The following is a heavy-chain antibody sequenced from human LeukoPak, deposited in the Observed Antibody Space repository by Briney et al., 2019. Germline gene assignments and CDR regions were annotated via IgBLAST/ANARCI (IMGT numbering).Heavy chain of an antibody. J-gene: IGHJ4*02. Sequence: ASVKVSCKASGYTFTTYGITWVRQAPGQGLEWMGWIAGYNGNTNYAQKFQGRVTMTTDTSTSTAYMDLRSLRSDDTAIYYCARGPRSNEYWGQGTLVTVSS. CDR2: IAGYNGNT. CDR3: ARGPRSNEY. CDR1: GYTFTTYG. V-gene: IGHV1-18*01.